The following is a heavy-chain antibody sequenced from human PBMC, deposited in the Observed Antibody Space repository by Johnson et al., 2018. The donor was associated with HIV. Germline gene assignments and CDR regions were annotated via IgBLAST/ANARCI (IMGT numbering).Heavy chain of an antibody. CDR2: INWNSGSI. CDR1: GFTFSTYA. D-gene: IGHD6-19*01. V-gene: IGHV3-9*01. CDR3: AKALPSSRLAHAFDI. Sequence: VQLVESGGGVVQPGRSLRLSCAASGFTFSTYAMHWVRQAPGKGLEWVSGINWNSGSIGYAASVKGRFTISRDNAKNSLSLQMNSLRAEDTALYYCAKALPSSRLAHAFDIWGQGTMVTVSS. J-gene: IGHJ3*02.